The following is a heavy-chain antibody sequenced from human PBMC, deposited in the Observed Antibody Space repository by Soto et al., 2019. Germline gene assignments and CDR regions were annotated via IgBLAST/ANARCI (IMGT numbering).Heavy chain of an antibody. D-gene: IGHD4-17*01. V-gene: IGHV3-23*01. J-gene: IGHJ4*02. CDR1: GFTFSSYA. CDR2: ISGSGGST. Sequence: GGSLRLSCAASGFTFSSYAMSWVRQAPGKGLEWVSAISGSGGSTYYADSVKGRFTISRDNSKNTLYLQMNSLRAEDTAVYYCAKAYSMTTVTTAPYCFDYWGQGTLVTVSS. CDR3: AKAYSMTTVTTAPYCFDY.